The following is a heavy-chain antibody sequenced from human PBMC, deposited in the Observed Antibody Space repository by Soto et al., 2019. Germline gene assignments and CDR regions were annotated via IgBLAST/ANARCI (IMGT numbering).Heavy chain of an antibody. D-gene: IGHD3-3*01. J-gene: IGHJ6*03. CDR2: MNPNSGNT. Sequence: ASVKVSCKASGYTFTSYDINWVRQATGQGLEWMGWMNPNSGNTGYAQKFQGRVTMTRNTSISTAYLELSSLRSEDTAVYYFARHVFYDFWSGYYPYYYYMDVWGKGTMVTVSS. CDR3: ARHVFYDFWSGYYPYYYYMDV. CDR1: GYTFTSYD. V-gene: IGHV1-8*01.